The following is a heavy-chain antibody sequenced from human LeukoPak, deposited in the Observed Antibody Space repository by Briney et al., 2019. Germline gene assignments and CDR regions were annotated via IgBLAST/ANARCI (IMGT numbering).Heavy chain of an antibody. V-gene: IGHV3-21*01. D-gene: IGHD1-26*01. Sequence: GGSLRLSCAASGFTFSSYSMNWVRQAPGKGLEWVSSISSSSSYIYYADSVKGRFTISRDNAKNSLYLQMNSLRAEDTAVYYCARDGGPSGSYEYFDYWGQGTLVTVSS. J-gene: IGHJ4*02. CDR3: ARDGGPSGSYEYFDY. CDR2: ISSSSSYI. CDR1: GFTFSSYS.